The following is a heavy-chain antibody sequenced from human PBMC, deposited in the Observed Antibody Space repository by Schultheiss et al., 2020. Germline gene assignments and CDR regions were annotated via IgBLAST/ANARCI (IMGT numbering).Heavy chain of an antibody. D-gene: IGHD3-3*01. J-gene: IGHJ6*02. Sequence: SVKVSCKASGDTFSSYAISWVRQAPGQGLEWMGGIIPLFGTTNYAQKFQGRLTITADESTSTGYMELSSLRSENTAVYYCAKDSREGYYDFWRGSNGMDVWGQGTTVTVSS. CDR2: IIPLFGTT. V-gene: IGHV1-69*13. CDR3: AKDSREGYYDFWRGSNGMDV. CDR1: GDTFSSYA.